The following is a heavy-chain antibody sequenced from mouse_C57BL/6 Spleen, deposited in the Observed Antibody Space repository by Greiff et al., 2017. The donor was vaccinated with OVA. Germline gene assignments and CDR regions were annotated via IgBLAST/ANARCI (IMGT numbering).Heavy chain of an antibody. Sequence: EVKVVESGGGLVQPGGSLSLSCAASGFTFTDYYMSWVRQPPGKALEWLGFIRNKANGYTTEYSASVKGRFTISRDNSQSILYLQMNALRAEDSATYYCASGGDYFDYWGQGTTLTVSS. V-gene: IGHV7-3*01. CDR3: ASGGDYFDY. J-gene: IGHJ2*01. CDR1: GFTFTDYY. CDR2: IRNKANGYTT.